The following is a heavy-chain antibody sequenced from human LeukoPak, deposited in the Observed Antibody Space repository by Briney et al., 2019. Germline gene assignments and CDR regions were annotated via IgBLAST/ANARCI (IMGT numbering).Heavy chain of an antibody. V-gene: IGHV3-23*01. D-gene: IGHD2-8*02. CDR2: IFPSSDEI. CDR1: GFTFSTFA. CDR3: ATYRQVLLPFES. J-gene: IGHJ4*02. Sequence: GGSLRLSCVASGFTFSTFAMIWVRQPPGKGLEWVSSIFPSSDEIHYADSVRGRFTISRDNSKSTLSLQMNSLRAEDTAIYYCATYRQVLLPFESWGRGTLVTVSS.